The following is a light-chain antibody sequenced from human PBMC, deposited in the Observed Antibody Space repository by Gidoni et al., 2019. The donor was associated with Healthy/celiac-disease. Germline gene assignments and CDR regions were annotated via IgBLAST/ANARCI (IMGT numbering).Light chain of an antibody. J-gene: IGKJ1*01. CDR1: QSVLYSSNNKNY. CDR3: QQYYSTPWT. Sequence: DSVMTQSPDALAVSLGERATINCKSSQSVLYSSNNKNYLAWYQQKPGQPPQLLIYWASTRESGVPDRFSGSGSGTDFTLTISSLQAEDVAVYSCQQYYSTPWTFGQGTKVEIK. V-gene: IGKV4-1*01. CDR2: WAS.